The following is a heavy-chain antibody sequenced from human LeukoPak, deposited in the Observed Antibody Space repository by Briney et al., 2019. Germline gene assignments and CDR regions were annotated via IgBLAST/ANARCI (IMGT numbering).Heavy chain of an antibody. CDR2: INPNSGGT. CDR3: ARSYDSSGYSDY. CDR1: GYTFTGYY. V-gene: IGHV1-2*02. D-gene: IGHD3-22*01. Sequence: APVKVSCKASGYTFTGYYMHWVRQAPGQGLEWMGWINPNSGGTNYAQKFQGRVTMTRDTSVSTAHMELSRLRSDDTAVYYCARSYDSSGYSDYWGQGTLVTVSS. J-gene: IGHJ4*02.